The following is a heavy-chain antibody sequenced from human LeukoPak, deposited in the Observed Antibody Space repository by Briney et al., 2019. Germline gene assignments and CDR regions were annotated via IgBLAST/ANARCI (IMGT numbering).Heavy chain of an antibody. V-gene: IGHV3-23*01. Sequence: GGSLRLSCAASGFTFSSYAMSWVRQAPGKGLEWVSAISGSGGSTYHADSVKGRFTISRDNSKNTLYLQVNSLRAEDTAVYYCAKESSGSSPYNWFDPWGQGTLVTVSS. D-gene: IGHD6-13*01. J-gene: IGHJ5*02. CDR1: GFTFSSYA. CDR3: AKESSGSSPYNWFDP. CDR2: ISGSGGST.